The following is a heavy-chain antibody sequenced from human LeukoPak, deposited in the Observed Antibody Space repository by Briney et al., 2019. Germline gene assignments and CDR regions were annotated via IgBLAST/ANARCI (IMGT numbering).Heavy chain of an antibody. D-gene: IGHD2-21*02. V-gene: IGHV3-30-3*01. J-gene: IGHJ3*02. CDR2: ISYDGSNN. CDR3: ARDHGASTYCGGDCYRNDAFDI. Sequence: PGGSLRLSCAASGFTFSSYAMHWVRQAPGKGLEWEAVISYDGSNNYYADSVKGRFTISRDNAKNSLYLQMNSLRAEDTAVYYCARDHGASTYCGGDCYRNDAFDIWGQGTMVTVSS. CDR1: GFTFSSYA.